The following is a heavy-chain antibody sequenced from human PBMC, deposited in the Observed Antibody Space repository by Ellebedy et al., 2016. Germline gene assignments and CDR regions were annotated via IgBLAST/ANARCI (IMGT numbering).Heavy chain of an antibody. Sequence: ASVKVSXXASGYTFTGYYMHWVRQAPGQGLEWMGWINPNSGGTNYAQKFQSRVTMTRDTSISTAYMELSSLRSEDTVVYYCARSGLRLDYWGQGTLVTVSS. CDR1: GYTFTGYY. D-gene: IGHD4-17*01. V-gene: IGHV1-2*02. CDR3: ARSGLRLDY. J-gene: IGHJ4*02. CDR2: INPNSGGT.